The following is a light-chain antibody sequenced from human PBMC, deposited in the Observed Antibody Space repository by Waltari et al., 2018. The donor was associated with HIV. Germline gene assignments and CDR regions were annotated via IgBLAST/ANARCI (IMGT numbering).Light chain of an antibody. Sequence: QSALTQPPSVSGSPGQSVTISCAGTNSDIGGYDRVSWYQQPPGTAPNLLIYEVTNRPSGVPGRFSASKSGTTASLTISGRQAGDEGDYYCSSYSATNTVVFGGGTKLTVL. CDR3: SSYSATNTVV. CDR2: EVT. J-gene: IGLJ2*01. CDR1: NSDIGGYDR. V-gene: IGLV2-18*02.